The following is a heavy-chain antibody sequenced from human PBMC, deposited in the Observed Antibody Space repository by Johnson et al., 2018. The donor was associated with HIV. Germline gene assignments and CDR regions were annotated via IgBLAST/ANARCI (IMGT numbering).Heavy chain of an antibody. CDR2: IKEDGSEK. Sequence: VQLVESGGGLVQPGGSLRLSCAASGFTFSSYWMSWVRQAPGKGLEWVANIKEDGSEKYYADSVKGRFTISRDNSKNTLYLQMNSLRAEDTAVYYCAKDQSPLMTWWDAFDIWGQGTMVTVSS. V-gene: IGHV3-7*05. CDR3: AKDQSPLMTWWDAFDI. J-gene: IGHJ3*02. D-gene: IGHD2-8*02. CDR1: GFTFSSYW.